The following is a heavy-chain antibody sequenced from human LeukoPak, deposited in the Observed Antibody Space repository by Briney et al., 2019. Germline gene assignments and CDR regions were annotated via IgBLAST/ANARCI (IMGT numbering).Heavy chain of an antibody. CDR3: ARESLWGVVIKSSIGYFDY. CDR2: IIPIFGTA. CDR1: GGTFSSYA. V-gene: IGHV1-69*13. J-gene: IGHJ4*02. D-gene: IGHD3-3*01. Sequence: GASVKVSCKASGGTFSSYAISWVRQAPGQGLEWMGGIIPIFGTANYAQKFQGRVTITADESTSTAYMELSSLRSEDTAVYYCARESLWGVVIKSSIGYFDYWAREPWSPSPQ.